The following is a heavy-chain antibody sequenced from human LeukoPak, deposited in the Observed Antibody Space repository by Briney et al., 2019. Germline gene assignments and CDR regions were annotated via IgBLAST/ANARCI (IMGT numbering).Heavy chain of an antibody. D-gene: IGHD3-10*01. Sequence: SQTLSLTCTVSGGSISSGSYYWSWIRQPAGKGLEWIGRTYTSGCTNYNPSLKSRVTISVDTSKNQFSLKLSSVTAADTAVYYCARNMVRGEGWFDPWGQGTLVTVPS. CDR3: ARNMVRGEGWFDP. J-gene: IGHJ5*02. CDR2: TYTSGCT. V-gene: IGHV4-61*02. CDR1: GGSISSGSYY.